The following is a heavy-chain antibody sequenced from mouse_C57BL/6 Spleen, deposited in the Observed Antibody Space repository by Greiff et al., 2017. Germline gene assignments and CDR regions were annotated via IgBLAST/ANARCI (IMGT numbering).Heavy chain of an antibody. V-gene: IGHV1-55*01. CDR2: IYPGSGST. J-gene: IGHJ1*03. CDR1: GYTFTSYW. Sequence: QVQLQQPGAELVKPGASVKMSCKASGYTFTSYWITWVKQRPGQVLEWIGDIYPGSGSTNYNEKFKSKATLTVDTSSSTAYMQLSSLTSEDSAVYYFARSVPYYYGSSYWYFDVWGTGTTVTVSS. D-gene: IGHD1-1*01. CDR3: ARSVPYYYGSSYWYFDV.